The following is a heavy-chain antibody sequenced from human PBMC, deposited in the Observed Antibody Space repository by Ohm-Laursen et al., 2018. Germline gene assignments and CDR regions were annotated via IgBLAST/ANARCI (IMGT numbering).Heavy chain of an antibody. V-gene: IGHV4-31*03. J-gene: IGHJ3*02. D-gene: IGHD4-17*01. Sequence: SQTLSLTCTVSGGSIRSYYWSWIRQHPGKGLEWIGYIYYSGSTYYNPSLKSRVTISVDTSKNQFSLKLSSVTAADTAVYYCARGGDYGAFDIWGQGTMVTVSS. CDR2: IYYSGST. CDR1: GGSIRSYY. CDR3: ARGGDYGAFDI.